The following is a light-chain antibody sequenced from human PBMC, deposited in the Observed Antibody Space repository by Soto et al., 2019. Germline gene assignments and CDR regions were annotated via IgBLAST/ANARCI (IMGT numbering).Light chain of an antibody. CDR1: SSDVGGYNS. V-gene: IGLV2-8*01. CDR3: SSYAGSNNIYV. J-gene: IGLJ1*01. Sequence: QSVLTQPPSASGSPGQSVTISCTGTSSDVGGYNSVSWYQQHPGKAPKLMIYEVSTRPSGVPDRFSGSKSGNTASLTVSGLQAEDEADYYCSSYAGSNNIYVFGTGTKVTVL. CDR2: EVS.